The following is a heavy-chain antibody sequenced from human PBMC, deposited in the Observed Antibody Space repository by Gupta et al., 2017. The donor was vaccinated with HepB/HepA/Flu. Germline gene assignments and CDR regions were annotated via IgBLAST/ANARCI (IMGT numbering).Heavy chain of an antibody. CDR2: ISYDGSNK. V-gene: IGHV3-30-3*01. Sequence: QVQLVESGGGVVQPGRSLRLSCAASGFTFSSYAMHWVRQAPGKGLEWVAVISYDGSNKYYADSVKGRFTISRDNSKNTLYLQMNSLRAEDTAVYYCARGAPEMGFRWYQDFDYWGQGTLVTVSS. D-gene: IGHD6-13*01. CDR3: ARGAPEMGFRWYQDFDY. J-gene: IGHJ4*02. CDR1: GFTFSSYA.